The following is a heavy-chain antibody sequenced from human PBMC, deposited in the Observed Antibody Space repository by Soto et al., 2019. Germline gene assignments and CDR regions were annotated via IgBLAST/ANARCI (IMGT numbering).Heavy chain of an antibody. Sequence: QVQLVQSGAEVKKPGSSVKVSCKASGGTFSSYAISWVRQAPGQGLEWMGGIIPIFGTANYAQKFQGRVRITADEPTSTAYMELSSLRSEDTAVYYCARDAIQDSSSGWTDFAHSGQRTLVTVSS. V-gene: IGHV1-69*12. CDR2: IIPIFGTA. CDR1: GGTFSSYA. D-gene: IGHD6-19*01. J-gene: IGHJ4*02. CDR3: ARDAIQDSSSGWTDFAH.